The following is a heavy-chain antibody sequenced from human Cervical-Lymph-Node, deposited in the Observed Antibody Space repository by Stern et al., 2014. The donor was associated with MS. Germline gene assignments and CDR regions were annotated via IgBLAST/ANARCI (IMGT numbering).Heavy chain of an antibody. V-gene: IGHV3-7*01. Sequence: EVQLVESGGGLVQPGGSLRLSCAGSGFTFNNYWMSWVRQAPGKGLEWVANIKEDGSEKYYVDSVKGRFTISRDSAKNSLYLQMNSLRAEDTAVYYRARDRRKYNWKYWGQGTLVTVSS. CDR2: IKEDGSEK. CDR1: GFTFNNYW. J-gene: IGHJ4*02. CDR3: ARDRRKYNWKY. D-gene: IGHD1-20*01.